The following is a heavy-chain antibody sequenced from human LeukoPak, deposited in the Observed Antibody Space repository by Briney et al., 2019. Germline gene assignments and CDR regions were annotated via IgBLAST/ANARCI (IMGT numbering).Heavy chain of an antibody. Sequence: KTSETLSLTCTVSGGSISSYYWSWIRQPAGKGLEWIGRIYTSGSTNYNPSLKSRVTISVDTSKNQFSLKLSSVTAADTAVYYCARLHLVSSGWHPMADSWGQGTLVTVSS. D-gene: IGHD6-19*01. V-gene: IGHV4-4*07. J-gene: IGHJ4*02. CDR1: GGSISSYY. CDR2: IYTSGST. CDR3: ARLHLVSSGWHPMADS.